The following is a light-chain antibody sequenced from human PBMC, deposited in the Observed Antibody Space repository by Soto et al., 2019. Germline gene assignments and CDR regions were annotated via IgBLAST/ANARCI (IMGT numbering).Light chain of an antibody. CDR3: QQYYSYPPLT. J-gene: IGKJ4*01. CDR1: QGISSY. CDR2: AAS. Sequence: AIRMTQSPSSFSASTGDRVTITCRASQGISSYLAWYQQKPGKAPKLLIYAASTLQSGVPSRFSGSRSGTDFTLTISCLQSEDFATYYCQQYYSYPPLTFCGGTKVEIK. V-gene: IGKV1-8*01.